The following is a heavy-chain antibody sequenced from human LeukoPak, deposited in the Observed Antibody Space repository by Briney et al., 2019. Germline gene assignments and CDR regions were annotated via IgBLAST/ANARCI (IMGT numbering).Heavy chain of an antibody. J-gene: IGHJ3*02. D-gene: IGHD2-8*02. CDR3: ARGLPVALAAFDI. CDR1: GDSISGYQ. V-gene: IGHV4-4*07. CDR2: IYTGGST. Sequence: SETLSRTCSVSGDSISGYQWTWIRKPAGKGLEWIGRIYTGGSTNYNPSLKSRVTMSADTSKNQLSLKLMSVTAADTALYYCARGLPVALAAFDIWGRGRMVTVSS.